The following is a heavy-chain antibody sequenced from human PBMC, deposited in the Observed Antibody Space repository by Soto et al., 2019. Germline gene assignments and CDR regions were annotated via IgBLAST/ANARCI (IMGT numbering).Heavy chain of an antibody. Sequence: SETLSLTCTVSGGSISSSSYYWGWIRQPPGKGLEWIGSIYYSGSTYYNPSLKSQVTISVDTSKNQFSLKLSSVPAPNTVFYYWGRVGERFLGGFPSGGREPLFTVS. V-gene: IGHV4-39*01. J-gene: IGHJ2*01. CDR2: IYYSGST. CDR3: GRVGERFLGGFPS. D-gene: IGHD3-3*01. CDR1: GGSISSSSYY.